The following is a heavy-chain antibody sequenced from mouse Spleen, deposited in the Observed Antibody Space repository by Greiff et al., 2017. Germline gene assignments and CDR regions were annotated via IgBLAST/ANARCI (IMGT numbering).Heavy chain of an antibody. J-gene: IGHJ4*01. Sequence: QVQLKESGPGLVAPSQSLSITCTISGFSLTSYGVHWVRQPPGKGLEWLVVIWSDGSTTYNSALKSRLSISKDNSKSQVFLKMNSLQTDDTAMYYCARHGDYDLYYAMDYWGQGTSVTVSS. CDR3: ARHGDYDLYYAMDY. CDR1: GFSLTSYG. CDR2: IWSDGST. V-gene: IGHV2-6-1*01. D-gene: IGHD2-4*01.